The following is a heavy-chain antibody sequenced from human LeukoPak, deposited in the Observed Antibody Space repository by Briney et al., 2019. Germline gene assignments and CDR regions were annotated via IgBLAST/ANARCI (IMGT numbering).Heavy chain of an antibody. Sequence: GGSLRLSRAASGFTFSSYWMNWARQAPGKGLEWVASINHNGNVNYYVDSVKGRFTISRDSAKNSLYLQMSNLRAEDTAVYFCARGGGFDVWGQGATVTVSS. CDR3: ARGGGFDV. CDR1: GFTFSSYW. CDR2: INHNGNVN. D-gene: IGHD2-15*01. V-gene: IGHV3-7*03. J-gene: IGHJ6*02.